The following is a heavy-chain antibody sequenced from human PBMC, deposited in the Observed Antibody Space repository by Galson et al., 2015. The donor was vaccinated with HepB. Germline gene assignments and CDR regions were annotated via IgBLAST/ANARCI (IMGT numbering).Heavy chain of an antibody. D-gene: IGHD5-18*01. Sequence: LSLTCAVYGGSFSGYYWSWIRQPPGKGLEWIGEINHSGSTNYNPSLKSRVTISVDTSKNQFSLKLSSVTAADTAVYYCARGGYSYGYWGQGTLVTVSS. CDR1: GGSFSGYY. CDR3: ARGGYSYGY. V-gene: IGHV4-34*01. CDR2: INHSGST. J-gene: IGHJ4*02.